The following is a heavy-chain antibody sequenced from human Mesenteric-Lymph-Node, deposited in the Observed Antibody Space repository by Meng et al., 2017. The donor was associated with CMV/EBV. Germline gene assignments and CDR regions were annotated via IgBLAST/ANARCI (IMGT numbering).Heavy chain of an antibody. J-gene: IGHJ6*02. V-gene: IGHV3-23*01. Sequence: GGSLRLSCATSGFTFSSSPMTWVRQAPGKGLEWVSTITSGGSTYCADSVKGRFTISRDNAKNSLYLQMNSLRAEDTAVYYCARDPITIFGVVRFYYYGMDVWGQGTTVTVSS. CDR2: ITSGGST. D-gene: IGHD3-3*01. CDR1: GFTFSSSP. CDR3: ARDPITIFGVVRFYYYGMDV.